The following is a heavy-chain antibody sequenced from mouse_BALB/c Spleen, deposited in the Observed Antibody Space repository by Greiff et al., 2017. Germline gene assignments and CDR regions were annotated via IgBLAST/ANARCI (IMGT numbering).Heavy chain of an antibody. V-gene: IGHV5-6-3*01. CDR2: INSNGGST. CDR1: GFTFSSYG. J-gene: IGHJ3*01. CDR3: AREGIRRGGGFAY. Sequence: EVMLVESGGGLVQPGGSLKLSCAASGFTFSSYGMSWVRQTPDKRLELVATINSNGGSTYYPDSVKGRITISRDNAKNTLYLQMSSLKSEDTAMYDCAREGIRRGGGFAYWGQGTLVTVSA. D-gene: IGHD2-12*01.